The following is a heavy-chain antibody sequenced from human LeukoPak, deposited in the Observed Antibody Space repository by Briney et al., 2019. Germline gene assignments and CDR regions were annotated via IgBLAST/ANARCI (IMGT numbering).Heavy chain of an antibody. D-gene: IGHD3-9*01. V-gene: IGHV3-66*01. Sequence: GGSLRLSCVASGLSVSSNYMSWVRQAPGKGLEWVSVIYRDGSSYYAESVKGRFTISRDNSKNRLYIQMNSLRAEDTAVYYCARSFYDILIGYYQYFDYWGQGTLVTVSS. CDR3: ARSFYDILIGYYQYFDY. CDR1: GLSVSSNY. CDR2: IYRDGSS. J-gene: IGHJ4*02.